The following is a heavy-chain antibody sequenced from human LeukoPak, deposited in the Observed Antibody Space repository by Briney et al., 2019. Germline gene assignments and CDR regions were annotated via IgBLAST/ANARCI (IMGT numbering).Heavy chain of an antibody. J-gene: IGHJ4*02. CDR3: ATGRSYSGSYYGQLFLDY. CDR2: INSNSGVT. CDR1: GYTFTAYY. Sequence: ASVKVSCKASGYTFTAYYLHWVRQAPGQGLEWMGWINSNSGVTNSAQKFQGRVTMTRDTSISTAYMELTRLRSDDTAVYYCATGRSYSGSYYGQLFLDYWGQGTLVTVSS. V-gene: IGHV1-2*02. D-gene: IGHD1-26*01.